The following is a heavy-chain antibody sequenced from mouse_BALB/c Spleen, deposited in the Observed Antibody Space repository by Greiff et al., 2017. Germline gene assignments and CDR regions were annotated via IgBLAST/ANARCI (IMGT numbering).Heavy chain of an antibody. CDR2: IRNKANGYTT. V-gene: IGHV7-3*02. J-gene: IGHJ2*01. Sequence: EVKLVESGGGLVQPGGSLRLSCATSGFTFTDYYMSWVRQPPGKALEWLGFIRNKANGYTTEYSASVKGRFTISRDNSQSILYLQMNTLRADDSANYYCAIDRGGGFDYWGQGTTLTVSS. CDR3: AIDRGGGFDY. CDR1: GFTFTDYY.